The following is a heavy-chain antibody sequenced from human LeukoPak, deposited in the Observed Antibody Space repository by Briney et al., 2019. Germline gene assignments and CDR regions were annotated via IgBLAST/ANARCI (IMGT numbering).Heavy chain of an antibody. V-gene: IGHV1-2*02. CDR2: INPDSGGT. CDR3: ARGLYYGVDV. CDR1: GYTFTGYP. Sequence: GASVKVSCKASGYTFTGYPILWVRQAPGQGLEWMGWINPDSGGTKYAQKFQGRVTMTRDTSISTAYMEVSSLRSDDTAMYYCARGLYYGVDVRAQGTTVTVSS. D-gene: IGHD3-16*01. J-gene: IGHJ6*02.